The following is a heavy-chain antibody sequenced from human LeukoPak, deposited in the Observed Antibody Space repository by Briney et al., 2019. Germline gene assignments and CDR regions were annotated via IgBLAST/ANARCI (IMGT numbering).Heavy chain of an antibody. J-gene: IGHJ4*02. Sequence: ASVKVSCKASGYTFTSYYIHWVRQVPGQGLEWMGWINPNGGGTHYARKFQGWVTMTRDTSINTVHMELSSLRSDGTAVYYCARYRAQYSSSWFDYWGQGTLVTVSS. CDR3: ARYRAQYSSSWFDY. V-gene: IGHV1-2*04. CDR2: INPNGGGT. CDR1: GYTFTSYY. D-gene: IGHD6-13*01.